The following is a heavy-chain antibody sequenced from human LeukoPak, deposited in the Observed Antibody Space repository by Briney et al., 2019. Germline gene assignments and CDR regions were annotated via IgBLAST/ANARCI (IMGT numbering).Heavy chain of an antibody. Sequence: SETLSLTCAVSGGSISSGGYSWSWIRQPPGKGLEWIGYIYHSGSTYYNPSLKSRVTISVDRSKNQFSLKLSSVTAADTAVYYCARAAGTTYYYYYMDVWGKGTTVTVSS. D-gene: IGHD1-7*01. V-gene: IGHV4-30-2*01. CDR1: GGSISSGGYS. J-gene: IGHJ6*03. CDR2: IYHSGST. CDR3: ARAAGTTYYYYYMDV.